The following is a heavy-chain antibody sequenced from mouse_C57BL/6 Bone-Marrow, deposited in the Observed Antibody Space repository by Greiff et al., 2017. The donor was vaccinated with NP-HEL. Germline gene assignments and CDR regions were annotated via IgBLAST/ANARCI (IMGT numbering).Heavy chain of an antibody. J-gene: IGHJ4*01. CDR3: LYGNYDYAMDY. Sequence: VQLQLSGAELVRPGASVKLSCTASGFNIKDDYMHWVKQRPEQGLEWIGWIDPENGDTEYASKFQGQATITADTSSNTAYLQLSSLTSEDTAVYYCLYGNYDYAMDYWGQGTSVTVSS. V-gene: IGHV14-4*01. D-gene: IGHD2-1*01. CDR1: GFNIKDDY. CDR2: IDPENGDT.